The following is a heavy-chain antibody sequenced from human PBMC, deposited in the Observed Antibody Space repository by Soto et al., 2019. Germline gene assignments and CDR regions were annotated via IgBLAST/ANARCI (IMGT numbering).Heavy chain of an antibody. D-gene: IGHD2-21*02. J-gene: IGHJ6*03. Sequence: GGSLRLSCAASGFTFSSYGMHWVRQAPGKGLEWVAVISYDGSNKYYADSVKGRFTISRDNSKNTLYLQMNSLRAEDTAVYYCARAWQHVDCDYYYYMGVWGKGTTVTVSS. CDR2: ISYDGSNK. V-gene: IGHV3-30*03. CDR3: ARAWQHVDCDYYYYMGV. CDR1: GFTFSSYG.